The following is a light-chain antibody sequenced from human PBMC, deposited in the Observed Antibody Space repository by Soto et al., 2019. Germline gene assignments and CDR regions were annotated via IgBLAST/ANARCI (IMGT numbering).Light chain of an antibody. CDR3: QQSYSTLWT. CDR2: AAS. J-gene: IGKJ1*01. Sequence: DIQMTQSPSSLSASVGDRVTITCRASQSISSYLNWYHQKPGKAPKLLIYAASSLQSGVPSRFSGSGSGTDFTLTISSLLPEDFATYYCQQSYSTLWTFGQGTKVEIK. V-gene: IGKV1-39*01. CDR1: QSISSY.